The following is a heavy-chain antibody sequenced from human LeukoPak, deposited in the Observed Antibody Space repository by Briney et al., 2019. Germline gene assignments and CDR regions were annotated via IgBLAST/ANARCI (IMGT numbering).Heavy chain of an antibody. D-gene: IGHD4-17*01. CDR2: IRPNNGGT. J-gene: IGHJ4*02. Sequence: ASVKVSCKASGYTLSDYYIQWLRQAPGQGLEWVGWIRPNNGGTHYAQKFQGRVTMTKDTSISTAYMELSSLTYDDTAVYFCVRLLEGDYLYDYWGQGTLVIVSS. CDR1: GYTLSDYY. CDR3: VRLLEGDYLYDY. V-gene: IGHV1-2*02.